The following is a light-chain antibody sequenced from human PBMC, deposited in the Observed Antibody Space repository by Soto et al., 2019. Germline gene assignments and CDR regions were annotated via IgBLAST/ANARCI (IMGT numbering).Light chain of an antibody. CDR3: SSFTSNRIYV. V-gene: IGLV2-8*01. J-gene: IGLJ1*01. Sequence: QSALTQPPSASGSPGQSVTISCTGTSSDVGGYNYVSWYQQHPGKAPRLMIFEISKRPSGVPDRFSGSKSANTASLTVPGSQPEDEADYYCSSFTSNRIYVFGPGTKVTVL. CDR1: SSDVGGYNY. CDR2: EIS.